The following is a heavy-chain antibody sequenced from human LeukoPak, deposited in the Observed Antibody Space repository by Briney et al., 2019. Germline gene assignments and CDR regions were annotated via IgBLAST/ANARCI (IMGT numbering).Heavy chain of an antibody. CDR2: IYYSGST. D-gene: IGHD3-3*01. Sequence: PSETLSLTCTVSGGSISSSSYYWGWIRQPPGKGLEWIGSIYYSGSTYYNPSLKSRVTISVDTSKNQFSLKLSSVTAADTAVYYCARDKRLLEWLPNFDYWGQGTLVTVSS. V-gene: IGHV4-39*07. CDR3: ARDKRLLEWLPNFDY. J-gene: IGHJ4*02. CDR1: GGSISSSSYY.